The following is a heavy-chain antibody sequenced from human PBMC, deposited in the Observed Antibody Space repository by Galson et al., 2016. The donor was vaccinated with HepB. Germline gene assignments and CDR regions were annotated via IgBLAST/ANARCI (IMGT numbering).Heavy chain of an antibody. CDR3: ARSPVWFGQLGGYFDR. Sequence: QSGAEVKKPGESLKISCQVSGYNKFVTDWIGWVRQMPGKGPELMGIIYPADFDVKYGPSFQGQVTISADRSINTAYLQWTSLKASDTAMYHCARSPVWFGQLGGYFDRWGQGTLVTVSS. J-gene: IGHJ4*02. CDR1: GYNKFVTDW. D-gene: IGHD3-10*01. CDR2: IYPADFDV. V-gene: IGHV5-51*01.